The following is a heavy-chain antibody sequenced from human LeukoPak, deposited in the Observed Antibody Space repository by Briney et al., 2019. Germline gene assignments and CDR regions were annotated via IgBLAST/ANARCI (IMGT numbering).Heavy chain of an antibody. J-gene: IGHJ4*02. Sequence: GGSLRLSCAASGFTFSDYYMSWIRQAPGKGLEWVSYISSSGSTIYYADSVKGRFTISRDNAKNTLYLQINSLRVEDTAVYYCARPAVAGLRAGGYDYWGQGTLVTVSS. CDR2: ISSSGSTI. V-gene: IGHV3-11*04. D-gene: IGHD6-19*01. CDR3: ARPAVAGLRAGGYDY. CDR1: GFTFSDYY.